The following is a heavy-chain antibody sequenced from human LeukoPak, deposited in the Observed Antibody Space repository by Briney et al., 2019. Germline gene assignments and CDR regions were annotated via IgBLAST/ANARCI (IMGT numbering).Heavy chain of an antibody. CDR2: ISAYNGNT. D-gene: IGHD2-15*01. J-gene: IGHJ4*02. CDR1: GYTFTSYG. V-gene: IGHV1-18*01. CDR3: ARARLYCSGGSCYPYYFDY. Sequence: AASVKVSCKASGYTFTSYGISWVRQAPGQGLEWMGWISAYNGNTNYAQKLQGRVTMTTDTSTSTAYMELRSLRSDDTAVYYCARARLYCSGGSCYPYYFDYWGQGTLVTVSS.